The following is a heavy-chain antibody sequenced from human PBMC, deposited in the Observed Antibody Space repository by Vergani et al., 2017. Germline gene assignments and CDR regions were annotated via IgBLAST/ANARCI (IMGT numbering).Heavy chain of an antibody. CDR1: GGTFSSYA. Sequence: QVQLVQSGAEVKKPGSSVKVSCKASGGTFSSYAISWVRQAPGQGLEWMGGIIPIFGTANYAQKFQGRVTITADESTSTAYMELSSLRSEDTAVYYCAEARCSSTSCYTLWRGGYSYGPFDYWGQGTLVTVSS. CDR2: IIPIFGTA. V-gene: IGHV1-69*01. CDR3: AEARCSSTSCYTLWRGGYSYGPFDY. D-gene: IGHD2-2*02. J-gene: IGHJ4*02.